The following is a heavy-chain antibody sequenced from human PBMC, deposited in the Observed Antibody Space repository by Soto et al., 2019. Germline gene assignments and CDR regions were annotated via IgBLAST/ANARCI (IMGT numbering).Heavy chain of an antibody. CDR1: GGSVSSGNHY. Sequence: QVQLQESGPGLVKPSETLSLTCTVSGGSVSSGNHYWSWIRQPPGKELEFIAYVFYSGSDNYNPSPMSRVTTSIDTSKNQFSLNRRSVTAADTAVYYCARGRGYGYGIDYWGQGTLVTVSS. D-gene: IGHD5-18*01. CDR3: ARGRGYGYGIDY. J-gene: IGHJ4*02. CDR2: VFYSGSD. V-gene: IGHV4-61*01.